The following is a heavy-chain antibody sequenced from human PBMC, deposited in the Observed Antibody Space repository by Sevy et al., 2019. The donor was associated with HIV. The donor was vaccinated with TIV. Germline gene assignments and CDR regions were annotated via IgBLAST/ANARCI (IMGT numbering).Heavy chain of an antibody. D-gene: IGHD3-16*02. CDR3: ARGGRDDYVWGSYRRSGERQPSYYYYYYMDV. CDR2: ISYDGSNK. Sequence: GSLRLSCAASGFTFSSYAMHWVRQAPGKGLEWVAVISYDGSNKYYADSVKGRFTISRDNSKNTLYLQMNSLRAGDTAGYYCARGGRDDYVWGSYRRSGERQPSYYYYYYMDVWGKGTTVTVSS. V-gene: IGHV3-30-3*01. CDR1: GFTFSSYA. J-gene: IGHJ6*03.